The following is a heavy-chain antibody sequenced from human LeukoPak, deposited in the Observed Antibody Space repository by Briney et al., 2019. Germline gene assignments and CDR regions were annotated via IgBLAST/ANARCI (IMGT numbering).Heavy chain of an antibody. CDR3: ARVPPWDGGDY. CDR2: IYCSGTT. D-gene: IGHD4-23*01. V-gene: IGHV4-59*01. CDR1: GGSISSYY. Sequence: SETLSLTCTVSGGSISSYYWSWIRQPPGKGLEWIGYIYCSGTTNYSPSLKSRVTISVDTSKNQFSLKLSSVTAADTAVYYRARVPPWDGGDYWGQGTLVTVSS. J-gene: IGHJ4*02.